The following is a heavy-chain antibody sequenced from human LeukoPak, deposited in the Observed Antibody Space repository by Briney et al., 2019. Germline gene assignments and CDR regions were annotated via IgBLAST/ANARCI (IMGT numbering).Heavy chain of an antibody. Sequence: GGSLRLSCAASGFTFSSYSMNWVRQAPGKGLEWVSAISSTGSTIFYADSLKGRFTISRDNAKNSLYLQMTSLRAEDTAVYYCARDPVYGDYSAGWFDPWGQGTLVTVSS. D-gene: IGHD4-17*01. V-gene: IGHV3-21*01. CDR1: GFTFSSYS. CDR2: ISSTGSTI. J-gene: IGHJ5*02. CDR3: ARDPVYGDYSAGWFDP.